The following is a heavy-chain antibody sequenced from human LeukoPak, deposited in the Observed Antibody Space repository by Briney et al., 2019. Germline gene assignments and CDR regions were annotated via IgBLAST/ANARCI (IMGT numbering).Heavy chain of an antibody. V-gene: IGHV3-30*01. Sequence: GGSLRLSCAASGFTFSSYAMRWVREAPGKGLEWVADISYDGSNKYYADSVKGRFTISRDNSKNTLYLQMNSLRAEDTAVYYCARVVSNSPGGYYYYMDVWGKGTTVTVSS. CDR2: ISYDGSNK. CDR3: ARVVSNSPGGYYYYMDV. D-gene: IGHD4-23*01. J-gene: IGHJ6*03. CDR1: GFTFSSYA.